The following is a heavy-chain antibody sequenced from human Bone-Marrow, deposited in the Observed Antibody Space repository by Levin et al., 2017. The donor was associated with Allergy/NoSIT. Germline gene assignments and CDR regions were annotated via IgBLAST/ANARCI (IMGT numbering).Heavy chain of an antibody. CDR1: GFTFSYYW. CDR3: ARDPAAAAGTGGGSDGMDV. V-gene: IGHV3-7*01. Sequence: GGSLRLSCAASGFTFSYYWMTWVRQAPGKGLEWVANIKQDGSEKYYVDSVKGRFTISRDNAKKSLYLQMNSLRVEDTAVYYCARDPAAAAGTGGGSDGMDVWGQGTAVTVSS. D-gene: IGHD6-13*01. J-gene: IGHJ6*02. CDR2: IKQDGSEK.